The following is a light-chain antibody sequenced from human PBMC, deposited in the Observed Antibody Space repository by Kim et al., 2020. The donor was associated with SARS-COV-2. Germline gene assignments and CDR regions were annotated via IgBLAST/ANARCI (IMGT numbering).Light chain of an antibody. CDR2: DNN. J-gene: IGLJ2*01. Sequence: GQQVTISCSGSSSNIGNNSVSWYQRVPGTAPKLLIYDNNKRPSEIPDRFSGSKFGTSATLGITGLLTGDEADYYCGTWDSSLSAGVFGGGTQLTVL. CDR1: SSNIGNNS. V-gene: IGLV1-51*01. CDR3: GTWDSSLSAGV.